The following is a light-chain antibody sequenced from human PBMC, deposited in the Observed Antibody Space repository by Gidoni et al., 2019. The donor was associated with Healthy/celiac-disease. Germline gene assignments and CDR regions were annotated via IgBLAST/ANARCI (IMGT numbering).Light chain of an antibody. V-gene: IGKV1-5*01. CDR2: DAS. CDR1: QSISSW. Sequence: DIQMTQSPSTLSASVGDRVTITCRASQSISSWLAWYQQKPGKAPKLLIYDASSLESGVPSRFSGSGSGTEFTLTFSSLQPDDFATYYCQQYNSYLLTFGQGTKLEIK. CDR3: QQYNSYLLT. J-gene: IGKJ2*01.